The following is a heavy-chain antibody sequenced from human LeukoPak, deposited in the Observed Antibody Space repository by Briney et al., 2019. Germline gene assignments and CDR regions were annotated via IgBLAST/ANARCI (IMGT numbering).Heavy chain of an antibody. Sequence: GGSLRLSCAASGFTFSDYAMSWVRQAPGKGLEWVSAVSASGDSTYSVDSVKGRFTISRDNSKTRLYLQMNRLRAEDTAVYYRAKDYPPSLRLFPWGQGNLGSVSS. CDR2: VSASGDST. J-gene: IGHJ5*02. V-gene: IGHV3-23*01. CDR3: AKDYPPSLRLFP. D-gene: IGHD6-6*01. CDR1: GFTFSDYA.